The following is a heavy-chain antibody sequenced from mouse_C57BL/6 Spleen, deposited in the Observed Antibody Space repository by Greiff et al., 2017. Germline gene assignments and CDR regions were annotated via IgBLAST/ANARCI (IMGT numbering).Heavy chain of an antibody. J-gene: IGHJ2*01. CDR3: ARNLYGYDGKYYFDY. CDR2: LYPGGGYT. V-gene: IGHV1-63*01. D-gene: IGHD2-2*01. CDR1: GYTFTNYW. Sequence: QVQLKESGAELVRPGTSVKMSCKASGYTFTNYWIGWAKQRPGHGLEWIGDLYPGGGYTNYNEKFKGKATLTADKSSSTAYMQFSSLTSEDSAIYYCARNLYGYDGKYYFDYWGQGTTLTVSS.